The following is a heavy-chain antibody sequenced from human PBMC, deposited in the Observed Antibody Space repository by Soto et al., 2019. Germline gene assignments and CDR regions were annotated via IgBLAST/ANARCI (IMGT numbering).Heavy chain of an antibody. Sequence: QVQLVQSGAEVKKPGASVKVSCKASGYTFTSYAMHWVRQAPGQRLEWMGWINAGNGNTKYSQKFQGRVTITRDTSASKAYMELSSLRTEDTAVYYCARDLADSSGYYYPYYYYGMDVWGQGTTVTVSS. D-gene: IGHD3-22*01. CDR2: INAGNGNT. CDR1: GYTFTSYA. J-gene: IGHJ6*02. CDR3: ARDLADSSGYYYPYYYYGMDV. V-gene: IGHV1-3*01.